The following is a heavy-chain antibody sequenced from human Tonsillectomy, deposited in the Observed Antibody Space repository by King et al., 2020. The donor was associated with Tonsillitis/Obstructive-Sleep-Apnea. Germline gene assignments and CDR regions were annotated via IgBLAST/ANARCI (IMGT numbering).Heavy chain of an antibody. CDR1: GFTFSSYS. CDR2: ISSRSSYI. J-gene: IGHJ3*02. CDR3: ARDSDDAFDI. V-gene: IGHV3-21*01. Sequence: VQLVESGGGLVKPGGSLRLSCAASGFTFSSYSMNWVRQAPGEGLEWVSSISSRSSYIYYADSVKGRFTISRDNANNSLYLQMNSLRAEDTAVYYCARDSDDAFDIWGQGTMVTVSS.